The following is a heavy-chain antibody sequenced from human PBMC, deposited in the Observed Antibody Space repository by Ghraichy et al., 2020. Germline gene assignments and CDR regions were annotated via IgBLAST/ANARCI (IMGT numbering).Heavy chain of an antibody. V-gene: IGHV4-59*08. CDR1: GGSISSYY. Sequence: SETLSLTCTVSGGSISSYYWSWIRQPPGKGLEWIGYIYYSGSTNYNPSLMSRVTISVDTSKNQFSLKLSSVTAADTAVYYCARHSSYYYDFDYWGQGTLVTVSS. CDR3: ARHSSYYYDFDY. CDR2: IYYSGST. D-gene: IGHD3-22*01. J-gene: IGHJ4*02.